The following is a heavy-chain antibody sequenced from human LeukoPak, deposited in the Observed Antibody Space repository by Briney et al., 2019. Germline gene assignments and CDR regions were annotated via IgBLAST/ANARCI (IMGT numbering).Heavy chain of an antibody. Sequence: GESLKISCKGSGYSFTSYWIGWARQMPGKGLEWMGIIYPGDSDTRYSPSFQGQVTISADKSISTAYLQWSSLKASDTAMYYCARRGREGPRYYGMDVWGKGTTVTVSS. CDR2: IYPGDSDT. V-gene: IGHV5-51*01. CDR3: ARRGREGPRYYGMDV. J-gene: IGHJ6*04. D-gene: IGHD1-26*01. CDR1: GYSFTSYW.